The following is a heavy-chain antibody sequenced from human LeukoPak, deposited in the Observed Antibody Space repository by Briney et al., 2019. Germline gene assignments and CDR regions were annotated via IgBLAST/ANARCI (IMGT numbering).Heavy chain of an antibody. CDR1: GFSFSSYA. Sequence: AGGSLRLSCATSGFSFSSYAMSWVRQAPGKGLEWVSAMSSSDDGRYYAASVRGRFTISRDTSRSTLYLQMNSLRAEDAAVYYCAKAPVTSCRGAFCYPFVYWGQGTLVTVSS. V-gene: IGHV3-23*01. D-gene: IGHD2-15*01. CDR2: MSSSDDGR. CDR3: AKAPVTSCRGAFCYPFVY. J-gene: IGHJ4*02.